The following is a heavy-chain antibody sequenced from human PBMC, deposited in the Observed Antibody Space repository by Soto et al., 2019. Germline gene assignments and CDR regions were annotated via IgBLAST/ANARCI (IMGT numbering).Heavy chain of an antibody. V-gene: IGHV3-33*01. CDR1: GFTFSSYG. CDR3: ARDPAPAKYYYGSGSSRNWFDP. CDR2: IWYDGSNK. J-gene: IGHJ5*02. Sequence: GGSLRLSCAASGFTFSSYGMHWVRQAPGKGLEWVAVIWYDGSNKYYADSVKGRFTISRDNSKNTLYLQMNSLRAEDTAVYYCARDPAPAKYYYGSGSSRNWFDPWGQGTLVTVSS. D-gene: IGHD3-10*01.